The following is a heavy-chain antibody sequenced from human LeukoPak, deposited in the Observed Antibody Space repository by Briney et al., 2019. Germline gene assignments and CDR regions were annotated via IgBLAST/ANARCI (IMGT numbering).Heavy chain of an antibody. CDR3: ARQWIAREYYGMDV. J-gene: IGHJ6*02. V-gene: IGHV4-59*08. Sequence: SETLSLTCTVSGGSISSFLWSWIRQPPGKGLEWIGYINYSGNTNYNPSLKGRVTISVDTSKNHFSLKLSCVTAADTAVYYCARQWIAREYYGMDVWGQGTTVTVSS. CDR1: GGSISSFL. CDR2: INYSGNT. D-gene: IGHD5-12*01.